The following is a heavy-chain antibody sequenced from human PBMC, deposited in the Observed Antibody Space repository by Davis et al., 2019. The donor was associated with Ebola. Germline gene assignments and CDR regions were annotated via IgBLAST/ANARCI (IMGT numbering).Heavy chain of an antibody. J-gene: IGHJ6*02. Sequence: SVKVSCKASGGTFSSHAISWVRQAPGQGLEWMGGIIPIFGTASYAQKFQGRVTITADESTSTAYMELSSLRSEDTAVYYCARYSKIYYYYGMDVWGQGTTVTVSS. CDR2: IIPIFGTA. D-gene: IGHD2-15*01. CDR1: GGTFSSHA. V-gene: IGHV1-69*13. CDR3: ARYSKIYYYYGMDV.